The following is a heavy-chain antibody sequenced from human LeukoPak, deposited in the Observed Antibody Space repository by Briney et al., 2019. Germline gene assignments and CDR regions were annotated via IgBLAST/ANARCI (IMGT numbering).Heavy chain of an antibody. J-gene: IGHJ6*03. D-gene: IGHD3-10*01. CDR1: GFTVSSNY. Sequence: GGSLRLSCAASGFTVSSNYMSWVRQAPGKGLEWVSIIYSGGSTYFAGAVKGRFTSSRDNSKNTLYLQMNSLRAEDTAVYYCASGSGSYRTPYYYMDVWGKGTTVTVS. CDR3: ASGSGSYRTPYYYMDV. CDR2: IYSGGST. V-gene: IGHV3-53*01.